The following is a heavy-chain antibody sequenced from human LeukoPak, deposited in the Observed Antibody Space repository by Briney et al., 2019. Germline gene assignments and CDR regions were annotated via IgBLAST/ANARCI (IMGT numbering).Heavy chain of an antibody. V-gene: IGHV3-43*02. CDR2: ISGDGGST. J-gene: IGHJ4*02. Sequence: GGSLRLSRAASGFTFDDYAMHWVRQAPGKGLEWVSVISGDGGSTHYADSVKGRFTISRDNSKNSLYLEMSSLRTEDTALYYCAKDGVDYGDYEDYWGQGTLVTVSS. CDR3: AKDGVDYGDYEDY. D-gene: IGHD4-17*01. CDR1: GFTFDDYA.